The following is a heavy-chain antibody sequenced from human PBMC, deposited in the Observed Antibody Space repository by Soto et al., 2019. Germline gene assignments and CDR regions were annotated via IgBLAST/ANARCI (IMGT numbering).Heavy chain of an antibody. CDR2: ISGSGGST. CDR1: GFNFSPIA. D-gene: IGHD2-21*01. V-gene: IGHV3-23*01. Sequence: EVQLLESGGGLVQPGGSLRLSCAASGFNFSPIAMTWVRQPPGKGLEWVSTISGSGGSTYYADSVKGRFSISRDNSKNTVYLQVMSVRPEDSAVYYCAKEGDYFGQIDYWGQGTLVTVSS. CDR3: AKEGDYFGQIDY. J-gene: IGHJ4*02.